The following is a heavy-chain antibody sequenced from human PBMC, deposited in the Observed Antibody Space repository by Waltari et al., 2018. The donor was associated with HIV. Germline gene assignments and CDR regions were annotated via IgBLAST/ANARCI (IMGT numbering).Heavy chain of an antibody. CDR1: GFTFSNYA. V-gene: IGHV3-30-3*01. CDR2: ISEDGSNK. CDR3: ARDPQYCSSTSCSYYFDY. J-gene: IGHJ4*02. Sequence: QVQLVESGGGVVQPGRSLRLSCAASGFTFSNYAMHWVRQAPGKGLEWVAVISEDGSNKYYADSVKGRFTISRDNSKNTLYLQMNSLRAEDTAVYYCARDPQYCSSTSCSYYFDYWGQGTLVTVSS. D-gene: IGHD2-2*01.